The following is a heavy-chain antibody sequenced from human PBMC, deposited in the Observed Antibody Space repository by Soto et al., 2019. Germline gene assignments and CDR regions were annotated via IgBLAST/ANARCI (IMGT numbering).Heavy chain of an antibody. D-gene: IGHD2-21*02. CDR1: GGTFSSHA. CDR3: ARCDVCYPGGDDAFDL. V-gene: IGHV1-69*01. Sequence: QVPLVQSGAEVKKPGSSVKVSCKTSGGTFSSHALTWLRQAPGQGLEWMGGIIPMFGTTYPSQKFQGRVAMSADETTSTLELSSLRSEDTAVYFCARCDVCYPGGDDAFDLWGQGTTVIVSS. CDR2: IIPMFGTT. J-gene: IGHJ3*01.